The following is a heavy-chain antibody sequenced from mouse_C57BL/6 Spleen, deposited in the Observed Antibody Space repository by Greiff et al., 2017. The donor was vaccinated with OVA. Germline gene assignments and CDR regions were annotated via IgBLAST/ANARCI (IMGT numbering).Heavy chain of an antibody. V-gene: IGHV5-6*02. CDR1: GFTFSSYG. D-gene: IGHD1-1*01. Sequence: DVKLVESGGDLVKPGGSLKLSCAASGFTFSSYGMSWVRQTPDKRLEWVATISSGGSYTYYPDSVKGRFTISRDNAKNTLYLQMSSLKSEDTAMYYCARPGITTVVDAMDYWGQGTSVTVSS. CDR2: ISSGGSYT. CDR3: ARPGITTVVDAMDY. J-gene: IGHJ4*01.